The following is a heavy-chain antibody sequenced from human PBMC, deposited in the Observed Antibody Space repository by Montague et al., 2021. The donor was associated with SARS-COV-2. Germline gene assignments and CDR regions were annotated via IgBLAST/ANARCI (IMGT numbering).Heavy chain of an antibody. D-gene: IGHD3-10*01. V-gene: IGHV4-4*07. J-gene: IGHJ6*02. CDR2: TYSSGST. Sequence: SETLSLTCTVSGGSISSYYWSWIRQPAGKGLEWIGRTYSSGSTNYSPSLKSRATMSVDTSKNQFSLKLSSVTAADTALYYCARARPLSYYYGSGTYTWGGYDMDVWGQGTTVTVSS. CDR1: GGSISSYY. CDR3: ARARPLSYYYGSGTYTWGGYDMDV.